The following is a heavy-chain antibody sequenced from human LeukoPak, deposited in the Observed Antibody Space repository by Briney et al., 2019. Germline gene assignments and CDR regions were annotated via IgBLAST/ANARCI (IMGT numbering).Heavy chain of an antibody. CDR3: ACMRYDFWSGYLYYFDY. J-gene: IGHJ4*02. V-gene: IGHV1-69*13. CDR1: GGTFSSYA. D-gene: IGHD3-3*01. Sequence: SVKVSCKASGGTFSSYAISWVRQAPGQGLEWMGGIIPIFGTANYAQKFQGRVTITADESTSTAYMELSSLRSEDTAVYYCACMRYDFWSGYLYYFDYWGQGTLVTVSS. CDR2: IIPIFGTA.